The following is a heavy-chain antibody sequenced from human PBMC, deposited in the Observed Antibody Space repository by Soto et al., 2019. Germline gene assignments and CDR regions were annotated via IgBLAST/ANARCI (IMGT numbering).Heavy chain of an antibody. J-gene: IGHJ5*02. Sequence: ASVKVSCKASGGTFSSYAISWVRQAPGQGLEWMGGIIPIFGTANYAQKFQGRVTITADESTSTAYMELSSLRSEDTAVYYCARGVVVVVAATSWFDPWGQGTLVTVSS. V-gene: IGHV1-69*13. CDR1: GGTFSSYA. CDR3: ARGVVVVVAATSWFDP. CDR2: IIPIFGTA. D-gene: IGHD2-15*01.